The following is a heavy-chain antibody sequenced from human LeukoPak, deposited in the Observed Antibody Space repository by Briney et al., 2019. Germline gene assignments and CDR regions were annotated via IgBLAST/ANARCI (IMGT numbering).Heavy chain of an antibody. CDR3: ARRWLQLRAYCYYGMDV. J-gene: IGHJ6*02. CDR1: GGSVTSGGSY. Sequence: SETLSLTCTVSGGSVTSGGSYWSWIRQPPGKGLEWIGEINHSGSTNYNPSLKSRVTISVDTSKNQFSLKLSSVTAADTAVYYCARRWLQLRAYCYYGMDVWGQGTTVTVSS. V-gene: IGHV4-34*01. D-gene: IGHD5-24*01. CDR2: INHSGST.